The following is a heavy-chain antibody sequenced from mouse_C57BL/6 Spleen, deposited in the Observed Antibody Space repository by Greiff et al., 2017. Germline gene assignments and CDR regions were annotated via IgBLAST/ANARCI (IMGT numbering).Heavy chain of an antibody. J-gene: IGHJ3*01. V-gene: IGHV1-64*01. CDR1: GYTFTSYW. Sequence: QVQLQQPGAELVKPGASVKLSCKASGYTFTSYWMHWVKQRPGQGLEWIGMIHPNSGSTNYNEKFKSKATLTVDKSSSTAYTQLSSLTSEDSAVYYCARSGYSNWFAYWGQGTLVTVSA. D-gene: IGHD2-5*01. CDR2: IHPNSGST. CDR3: ARSGYSNWFAY.